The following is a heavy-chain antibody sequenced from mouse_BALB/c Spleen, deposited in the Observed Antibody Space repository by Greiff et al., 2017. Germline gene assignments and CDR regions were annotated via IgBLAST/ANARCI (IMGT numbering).Heavy chain of an antibody. CDR1: GFTFSSFG. Sequence: EVQLVESGGGLVQPGGSRKLSCAASGFTFSSFGMHWVRQAPEKGLEWVAYISSGSSTIYYADTVKGRFTISRDNPKNTLFLQITSLRSEDTAMYYCARDFMGYYGSSYNWYFDVWGAGTTVTVSS. CDR2: ISSGSSTI. J-gene: IGHJ1*01. D-gene: IGHD1-1*01. V-gene: IGHV5-17*02. CDR3: ARDFMGYYGSSYNWYFDV.